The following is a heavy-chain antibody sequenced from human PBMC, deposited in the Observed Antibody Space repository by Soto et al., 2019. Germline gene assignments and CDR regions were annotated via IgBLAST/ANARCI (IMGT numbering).Heavy chain of an antibody. CDR1: VFTVSSNY. D-gene: IGHD2-8*01. CDR3: ARERDGHNPNWFDL. CDR2: IYSGGST. J-gene: IGHJ5*02. Sequence: GWSLRLSCAFSVFTVSSNYMSWVRQPPGKGPEWVSDIYSGGSTYYADSVKGRFTISRDNSKNTLYLQMNSLRAEDTAVYYCARERDGHNPNWFDLWGQGTLVTVSS. V-gene: IGHV3-53*01.